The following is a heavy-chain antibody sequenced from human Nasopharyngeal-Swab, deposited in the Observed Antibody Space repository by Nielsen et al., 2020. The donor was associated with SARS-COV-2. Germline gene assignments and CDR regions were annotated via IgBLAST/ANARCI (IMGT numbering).Heavy chain of an antibody. CDR3: ASQLGHPDS. D-gene: IGHD2-2*01. V-gene: IGHV3-74*01. J-gene: IGHJ4*02. CDR2: ISEDGSIT. Sequence: LKISCAASGFTFSSHWMHWVRQAPGKGLVWVSRISEDGSITTYADSVKGRFTISRDNAKNTLFLKMHSLRADDTAIYYCASQLGHPDSWGQGTLVTVSS. CDR1: GFTFSSHW.